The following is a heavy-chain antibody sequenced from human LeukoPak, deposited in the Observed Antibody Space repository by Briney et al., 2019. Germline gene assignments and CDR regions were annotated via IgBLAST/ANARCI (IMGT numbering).Heavy chain of an antibody. CDR3: ARAYGSGSYTLLFFDY. Sequence: SVKVSCKASGGTFSNYAINWVRQAPGQGLEWMGRIIPILGIANYAQKFQGRVTMTRDTSTSTVYMELSSLRSEDTAVYYCARAYGSGSYTLLFFDYWGQGTLVTVSS. V-gene: IGHV1-69*04. CDR2: IIPILGIA. J-gene: IGHJ4*02. D-gene: IGHD3-10*01. CDR1: GGTFSNYA.